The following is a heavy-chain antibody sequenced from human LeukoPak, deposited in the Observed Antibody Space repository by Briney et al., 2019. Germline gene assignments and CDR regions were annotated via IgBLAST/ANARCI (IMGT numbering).Heavy chain of an antibody. CDR2: IFYIGHT. J-gene: IGHJ6*03. Sequence: SSETLSLTCTVSGGSISPHSWSWIRQPPGKGLEWIGYIFYIGHTNYNPSLKSRVTISLDTSKNQFSLKLSSVTAADTAVYYCARDSSWELPNYYYYMDVWGKGTTVTVSS. V-gene: IGHV4-59*11. CDR3: ARDSSWELPNYYYYMDV. CDR1: GGSISPHS. D-gene: IGHD1-26*01.